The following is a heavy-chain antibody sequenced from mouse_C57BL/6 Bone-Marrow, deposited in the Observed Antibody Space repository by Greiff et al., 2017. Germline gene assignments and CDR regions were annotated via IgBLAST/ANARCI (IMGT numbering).Heavy chain of an antibody. CDR3: TAYGNYGFDY. Sequence: EVKLMESGAELVRPGASVKLSCTASGFNIKDDYMHWVKQRPEQGLEWIGWIDPENGDTEYASKFQGKATITADTSSNTAYLQLSSLTSEDTAVYYCTAYGNYGFDYWGQGTTLTVSS. CDR2: IDPENGDT. CDR1: GFNIKDDY. D-gene: IGHD2-1*01. J-gene: IGHJ2*01. V-gene: IGHV14-4*01.